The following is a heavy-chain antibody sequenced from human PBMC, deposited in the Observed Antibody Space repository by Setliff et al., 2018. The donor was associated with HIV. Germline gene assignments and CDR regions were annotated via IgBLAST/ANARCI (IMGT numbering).Heavy chain of an antibody. CDR2: INAGNGNT. Sequence: ASVKVSCKASGYTFTSYAMHWVRQAPGQRLELMGWINAGNGNTKFSQKLQGRVTISRDISASIAYMELSSLKSEDTAVYYCARDRGYFDWFTSGAFDIWGQGTMVTVAS. J-gene: IGHJ3*02. CDR3: ARDRGYFDWFTSGAFDI. CDR1: GYTFTSYA. D-gene: IGHD3-9*01. V-gene: IGHV1-3*01.